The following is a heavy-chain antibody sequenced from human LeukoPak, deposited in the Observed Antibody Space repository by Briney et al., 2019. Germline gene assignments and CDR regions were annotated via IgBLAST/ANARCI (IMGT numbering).Heavy chain of an antibody. J-gene: IGHJ4*02. CDR2: FDPEDGET. CDR3: ARGFSGYLDY. Sequence: ASVKVSCKVSGYTLTELSMHWVRQAPGKGLEWMGGFDPEDGETIYAQKFQGRVTITADESTSTAYMELSSLRSEDTAVYYCARGFSGYLDYWGQGTLVTVSS. CDR1: GYTLTELS. D-gene: IGHD3-22*01. V-gene: IGHV1-24*01.